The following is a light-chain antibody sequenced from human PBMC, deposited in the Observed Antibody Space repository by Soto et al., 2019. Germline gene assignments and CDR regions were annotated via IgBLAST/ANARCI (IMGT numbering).Light chain of an antibody. Sequence: EIVMTQSPATLSVSAGERATLSCRASENINNKLAWYQQKSGQAPRLLIYGASTRATGIPARFSGSGSGTEFTLTISSLQSEDFAFYDCQQYNTWPPWTFGPGTKVEIK. CDR3: QQYNTWPPWT. CDR2: GAS. CDR1: ENINNK. V-gene: IGKV3-15*01. J-gene: IGKJ1*01.